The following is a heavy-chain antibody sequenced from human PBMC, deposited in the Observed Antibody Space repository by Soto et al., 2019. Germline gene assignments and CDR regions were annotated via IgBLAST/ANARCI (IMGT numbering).Heavy chain of an antibody. CDR1: GFTFSSYG. D-gene: IGHD3-10*01. Sequence: PGGSLRLSCAASGFTFSSYGMHWVRQAPGKGLEWVAVISYDGSNKYYADSVKGRFTISRDNSKNTLYLQMNSLRAEDTAVYYCAKDLVPHVLLWFGNPDYWGRGTLVTVSS. CDR3: AKDLVPHVLLWFGNPDY. CDR2: ISYDGSNK. V-gene: IGHV3-30*18. J-gene: IGHJ4*02.